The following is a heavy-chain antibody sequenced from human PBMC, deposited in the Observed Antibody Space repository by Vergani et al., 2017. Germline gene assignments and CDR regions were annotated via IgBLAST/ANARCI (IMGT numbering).Heavy chain of an antibody. V-gene: IGHV4-31*11. D-gene: IGHD6-6*01. CDR3: AKAGGLAARHYYYYYMDV. CDR1: GGSISSGDHC. J-gene: IGHJ6*03. CDR2: IFYSGTT. Sequence: QVQLQESGPGVVKPSQTLSLTCAVSGGSISSGDHCWTWIRQPPGKGLEWIGYIFYSGTTYDNPSLRSRLTISVDTSQNQFSLKLRSVTAADTAVYYCAKAGGLAARHYYYYYMDVWGKGTTVTVSS.